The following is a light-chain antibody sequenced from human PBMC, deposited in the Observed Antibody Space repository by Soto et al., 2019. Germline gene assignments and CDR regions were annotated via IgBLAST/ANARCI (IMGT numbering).Light chain of an antibody. J-gene: IGKJ1*01. V-gene: IGKV1-39*01. CDR3: QQRYSTPRT. Sequence: IQMTQSPSTLSASVGDRVTITCKASQSISSYLNWYQQKPGKAPKLRIYAASSLQRGVPSRFSGRGSGTDCTLTISSLQPEYFATDDCQQRYSTPRTFGQGTKVDIK. CDR1: QSISSY. CDR2: AAS.